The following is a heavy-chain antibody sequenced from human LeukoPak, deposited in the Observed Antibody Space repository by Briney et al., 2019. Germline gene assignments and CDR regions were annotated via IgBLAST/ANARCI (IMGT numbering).Heavy chain of an antibody. Sequence: SVKLSCKASGGTFSSYSISWVRQAPGQGLEWMGRIIPILGIANYAQKFPGGATIPADKSTSTAYMERSSVRSEDTAVYYCASGTAYYYDSSGYHYWGQGNLVTVSS. D-gene: IGHD3-22*01. CDR2: IIPILGIA. CDR3: ASGTAYYYDSSGYHY. V-gene: IGHV1-69*02. J-gene: IGHJ4*02. CDR1: GGTFSSYS.